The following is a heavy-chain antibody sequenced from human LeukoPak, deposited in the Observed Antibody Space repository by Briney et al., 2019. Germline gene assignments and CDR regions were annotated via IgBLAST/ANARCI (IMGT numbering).Heavy chain of an antibody. CDR3: AKAMRRTKVALNWFDP. J-gene: IGHJ5*02. D-gene: IGHD4-23*01. CDR1: GFTFSSYG. CDR2: ISYDGSNK. Sequence: GGSLRLSCAASGFTFSSYGMHWVRQAPGKGLEWVAVISYDGSNKYYADSVKGRFTFSRANSKNTLSLQMNSLRAEDTAVYSFAKAMRRTKVALNWFDPWGQGNLVTVTS. V-gene: IGHV3-30*18.